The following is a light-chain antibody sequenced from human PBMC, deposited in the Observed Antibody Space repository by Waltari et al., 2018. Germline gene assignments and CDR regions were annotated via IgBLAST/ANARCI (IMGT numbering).Light chain of an antibody. Sequence: QSVLTQPPSVSEAPRQRVTISFSGSSSKIGNNAVNWYHPLPGKAPKLLIYYNDLLPSGVSDRFSGSKSGTSAYLAISGLQSEDEADYYCAAWDDSLNGPVFGGGTKLTVV. CDR3: AAWDDSLNGPV. V-gene: IGLV1-36*01. CDR2: YND. CDR1: SSKIGNNA. J-gene: IGLJ3*02.